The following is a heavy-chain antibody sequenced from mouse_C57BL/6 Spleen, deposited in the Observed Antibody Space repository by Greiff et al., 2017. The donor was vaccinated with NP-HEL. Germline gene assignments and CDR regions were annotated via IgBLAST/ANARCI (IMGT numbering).Heavy chain of an antibody. Sequence: QVQLQQPGAELVKPGASVKLSCKASGYTFTSYWMHWVKQRPGQGLEWIGMIHPNSGSTNYNEKFKSKATLTVDNSSSTAYMQLSSLTSEDSAVYYCARNPITTVVAQYYFDYWGQGTTLTVSS. D-gene: IGHD1-1*01. CDR2: IHPNSGST. CDR3: ARNPITTVVAQYYFDY. CDR1: GYTFTSYW. J-gene: IGHJ2*01. V-gene: IGHV1-64*01.